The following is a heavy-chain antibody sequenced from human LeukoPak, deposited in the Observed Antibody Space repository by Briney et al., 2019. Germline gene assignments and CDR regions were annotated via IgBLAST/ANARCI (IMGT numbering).Heavy chain of an antibody. CDR3: AQSSVVVPAAIRY. V-gene: IGHV3-30*18. CDR1: GFTFSSYG. CDR2: ISYGGSNK. Sequence: PGGSLRLSCAASGFTFSSYGMHWVRQAPGKGLEWVAVISYGGSNKYYADSVKGRFTISRDNSKNPLYLQMNSLRAEDTAVYYCAQSSVVVPAAIRYWGQGTLVTVSS. J-gene: IGHJ4*02. D-gene: IGHD2-2*01.